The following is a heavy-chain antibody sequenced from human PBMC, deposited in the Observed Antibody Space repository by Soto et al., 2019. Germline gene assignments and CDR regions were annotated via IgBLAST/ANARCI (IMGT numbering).Heavy chain of an antibody. J-gene: IGHJ5*02. Sequence: GGSLRLSCAASGFTFSNAWMSWVRQAPGKGLEWVGRIKSKTDGGTTDYAAPVKGRFTISRDDSKNTLYLQMNSLKTEDTAVYYCTTIFWSKWAAFDPWGQGTLVTVSS. V-gene: IGHV3-15*01. D-gene: IGHD3-3*01. CDR3: TTIFWSKWAAFDP. CDR2: IKSKTDGGTT. CDR1: GFTFSNAW.